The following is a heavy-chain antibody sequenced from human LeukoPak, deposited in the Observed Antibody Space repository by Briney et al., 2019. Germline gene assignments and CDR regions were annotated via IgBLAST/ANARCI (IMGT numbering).Heavy chain of an antibody. CDR1: NYSISSGYY. Sequence: SETLSLTCTVSNYSISSGYYWGWIRQPPGKGLGWIGEINHSGSTNYNPSLKSRVTISVDTSKNQFSLKLSSVTAADTAVYYCARERWDGYVLDIWGQGTMVTVSS. D-gene: IGHD5-18*01. V-gene: IGHV4-38-2*02. CDR2: INHSGST. CDR3: ARERWDGYVLDI. J-gene: IGHJ3*02.